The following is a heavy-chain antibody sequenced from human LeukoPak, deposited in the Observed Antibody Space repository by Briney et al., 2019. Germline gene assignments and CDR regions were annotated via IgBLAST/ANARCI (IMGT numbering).Heavy chain of an antibody. V-gene: IGHV4-34*01. CDR2: INHSGST. D-gene: IGHD5-24*01. CDR1: GVSFSGYY. J-gene: IGHJ4*02. CDR3: ARTRWLQSLFDY. Sequence: SETLSLTCVVYGVSFSGYYWCWIRQPPGKGLEWIGEINHSGSTNYNPSLKSRVTISVDTSKNQFSLKLRSVTAADTAVYYCARTRWLQSLFDYWGQGTLVTVSS.